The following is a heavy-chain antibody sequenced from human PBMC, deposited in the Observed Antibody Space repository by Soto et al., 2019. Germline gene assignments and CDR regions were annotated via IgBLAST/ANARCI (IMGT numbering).Heavy chain of an antibody. CDR1: GGTFSTSA. J-gene: IGHJ6*02. Sequence: QVQLVQSGAEVKKPGSSVKVSCKASGGTFSTSAISWVRQAPGQGLEWVGGIMPVFATPDYAQKFQGRVTISADESTTTAYLELTSLRTDDTAVYYCARDKDRQQLGGNYYYILDVCGQGTAIIVSS. V-gene: IGHV1-69*12. CDR2: IMPVFATP. CDR3: ARDKDRQQLGGNYYYILDV. D-gene: IGHD3-3*02.